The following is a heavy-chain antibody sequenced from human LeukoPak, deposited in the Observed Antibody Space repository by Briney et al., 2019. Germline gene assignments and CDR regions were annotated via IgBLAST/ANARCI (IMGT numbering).Heavy chain of an antibody. V-gene: IGHV4-38-2*02. CDR2: IYYSGST. J-gene: IGHJ6*03. D-gene: IGHD2-2*01. Sequence: SETLSLTCTVSGYSISSGYYWGWIRQPPGKGLEWIGSIYYSGSTYYNPSLKSRVTISVDTSKNQFSLKLSSVTAADTAVYYCARVVPAAMSQYYYYYYMDVWGKGTTVTVSS. CDR1: GYSISSGYY. CDR3: ARVVPAAMSQYYYYYYMDV.